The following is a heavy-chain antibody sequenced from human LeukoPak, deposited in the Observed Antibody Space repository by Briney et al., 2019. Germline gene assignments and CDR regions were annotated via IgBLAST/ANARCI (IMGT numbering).Heavy chain of an antibody. CDR3: ARGRMRLFGAVAGTYFDY. CDR2: INHSGST. V-gene: IGHV4-34*01. D-gene: IGHD6-19*01. J-gene: IGHJ4*02. Sequence: PSETLSLTCAVYGGSFSGYYWSWIRQPPGKGLEWIGEINHSGSTNYNPSLKSRVTISVDTSKNQFSLKLSSVTAANTAVYYCARGRMRLFGAVAGTYFDYWGQGTLVTVSS. CDR1: GGSFSGYY.